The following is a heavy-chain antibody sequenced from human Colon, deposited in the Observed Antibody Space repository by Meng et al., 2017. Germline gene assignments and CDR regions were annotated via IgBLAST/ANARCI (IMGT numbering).Heavy chain of an antibody. CDR1: GYTFTSYG. J-gene: IGHJ4*02. D-gene: IGHD6-19*01. CDR2: AHPHGGRV. CDR3: GTGGSSKSPPRDY. V-gene: IGHV1-46*01. Sequence: QVQLVQSGAEVKKPGASVKVSCKASGYTFTSYGISWVRQAPGQGLEWMGVAHPHGGRVTSPHRFQGRVTMTRDTSTSTVYMELSDLTSEDTAVYYCGTGGSSKSPPRDYWGQGTLVTVSS.